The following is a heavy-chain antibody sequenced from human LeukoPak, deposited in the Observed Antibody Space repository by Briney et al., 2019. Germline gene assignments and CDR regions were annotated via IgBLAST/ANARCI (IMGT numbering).Heavy chain of an antibody. D-gene: IGHD2-2*01. CDR2: IYYSGST. J-gene: IGHJ5*02. V-gene: IGHV4-39*07. Sequence: PSETLSLTCTVSGGSISSSSYYWGWIRQPPGKGLEWIGSIYYSGSTYYNPSLKSRVTISTDRSKNQLSLELSSVTAADTAVYYCASRNQLLYWFDPWGQGTLVTVSS. CDR3: ASRNQLLYWFDP. CDR1: GGSISSSSYY.